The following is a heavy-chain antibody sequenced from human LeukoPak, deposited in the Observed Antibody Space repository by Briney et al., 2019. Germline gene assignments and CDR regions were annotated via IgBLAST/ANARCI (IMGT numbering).Heavy chain of an antibody. V-gene: IGHV1-2*02. J-gene: IGHJ5*02. CDR1: GYTFTGYY. CDR3: VLWGSTLVIIGGNWFDP. CDR2: INPNSGGT. D-gene: IGHD3-9*01. Sequence: ASVKVSCKASGYTFTGYYMHWVRQAPGQGLEWMGWINPNSGGTNYAQKFQGRVTMTRDTSISTAYMELSRLRSDDTAVYYGVLWGSTLVIIGGNWFDPWGQGTLVTVSS.